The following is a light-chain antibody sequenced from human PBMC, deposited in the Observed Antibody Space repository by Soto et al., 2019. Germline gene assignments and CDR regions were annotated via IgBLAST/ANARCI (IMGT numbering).Light chain of an antibody. V-gene: IGKV1-6*01. CDR2: AAS. Sequence: AIQMTQSPSSLSASVGDRVTITCRASQGIRNVLGWYQQKPGTAPKLLIYAASNLQSGVPSRFSASGSGTDFTLTISTLQPEDFATYYCLQDYRYPRTFGQGTKLAMK. CDR1: QGIRNV. CDR3: LQDYRYPRT. J-gene: IGKJ2*01.